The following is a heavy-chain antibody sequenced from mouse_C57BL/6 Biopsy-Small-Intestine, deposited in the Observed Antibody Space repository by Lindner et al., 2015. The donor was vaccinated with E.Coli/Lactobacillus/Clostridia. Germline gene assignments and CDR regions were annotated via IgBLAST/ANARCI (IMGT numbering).Heavy chain of an antibody. Sequence: VQLQESGAELVKPGASVKLSCKASGYTFAEYTIHWVKQRSGQGLEWIGWFYPGSGSIKYNEKFKDKATLTADKSSSTVYMELSRLTSEDSAVYFCARHRYGNYVWYYAMDYWGQGTSVTVSS. CDR2: FYPGSGSI. D-gene: IGHD2-1*01. CDR1: GYTFAEYT. V-gene: IGHV1-62-2*01. CDR3: ARHRYGNYVWYYAMDY. J-gene: IGHJ4*01.